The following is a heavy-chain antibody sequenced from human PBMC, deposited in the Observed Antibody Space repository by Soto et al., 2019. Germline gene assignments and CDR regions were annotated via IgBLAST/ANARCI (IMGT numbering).Heavy chain of an antibody. J-gene: IGHJ4*02. D-gene: IGHD4-17*01. CDR3: ATNDDYDPYYFDC. Sequence: QVQLQESGPGLVKPSETLSLTCTVSGGSISGYYWSWIRQPPGKRLEWIGYIYYSGSTNYNPSLKSRVTIATHTSKNQFSLKLNSVTAADTAVYYCATNDDYDPYYFDCWGQGTLVTVSS. CDR1: GGSISGYY. CDR2: IYYSGST. V-gene: IGHV4-59*01.